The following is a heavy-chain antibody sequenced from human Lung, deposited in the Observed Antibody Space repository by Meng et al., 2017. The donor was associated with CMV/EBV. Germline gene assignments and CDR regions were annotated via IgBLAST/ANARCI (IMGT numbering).Heavy chain of an antibody. Sequence: QVQMQEWGPGLVKPSWTLSLTCAVSGGSISSSNWWSWVRQPPGKGLEWIGEIYHSGSTNYNPSLKSRVTISVDKSKNQFSLKLSSVTAADTAVYYCASFPPPGKQWLVTDYWGQGTLVTVSS. CDR3: ASFPPPGKQWLVTDY. CDR2: IYHSGST. D-gene: IGHD6-19*01. J-gene: IGHJ4*02. CDR1: GGSISSSNW. V-gene: IGHV4-4*02.